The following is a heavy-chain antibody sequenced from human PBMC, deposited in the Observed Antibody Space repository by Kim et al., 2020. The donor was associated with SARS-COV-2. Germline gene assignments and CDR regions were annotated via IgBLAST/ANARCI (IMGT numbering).Heavy chain of an antibody. D-gene: IGHD3-22*01. Sequence: ASVKVSCKVSGYTLTELSMHWVRQAPGKGLEWMGGFDPEDGETIYAQKFQGRVTMTEDTSTDTAYMELSSLRSEDTAVYYCATDGDSSGYYLFGGWGQGTLVTVSS. V-gene: IGHV1-24*01. J-gene: IGHJ4*02. CDR2: FDPEDGET. CDR1: GYTLTELS. CDR3: ATDGDSSGYYLFGG.